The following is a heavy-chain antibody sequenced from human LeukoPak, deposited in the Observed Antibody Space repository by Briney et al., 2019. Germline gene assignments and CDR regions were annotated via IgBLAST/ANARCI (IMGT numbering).Heavy chain of an antibody. V-gene: IGHV3-21*01. Sequence: PGGSLRLSCAASGFTFSSYSMNWVRQAPGKGLEWVSSISSSSSYIYYADSVKGRFTIFRDNAKNSLYLQMNSLRAEDTAVYYCARDKGYDFWSGYSLGFDPWGQGTLVTVSS. CDR3: ARDKGYDFWSGYSLGFDP. CDR2: ISSSSSYI. D-gene: IGHD3-3*01. CDR1: GFTFSSYS. J-gene: IGHJ5*02.